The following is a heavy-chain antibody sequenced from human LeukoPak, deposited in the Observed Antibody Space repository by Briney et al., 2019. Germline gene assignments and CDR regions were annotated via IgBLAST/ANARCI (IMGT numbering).Heavy chain of an antibody. CDR3: ARVLVNRSSGGSSYDYPTYFDI. D-gene: IGHD3-22*01. CDR1: GGIFSNYA. CDR2: IIPAFGTA. J-gene: IGHJ4*02. V-gene: IGHV1-69*13. Sequence: ASVKVSCKASGGIFSNYAVSWVRQAPGQGLEWMGGIIPAFGTANYAQNFQGRVTITADESTSTAYMEVSSLRSEDTAVYYCARVLVNRSSGGSSYDYPTYFDIWGQGTLVTVSS.